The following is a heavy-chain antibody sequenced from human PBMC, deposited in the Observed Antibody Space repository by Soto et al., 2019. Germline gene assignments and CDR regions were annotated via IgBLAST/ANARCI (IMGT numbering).Heavy chain of an antibody. CDR2: TYYRSKWYN. Sequence: QVQPQQSGPGLVKPSQTLSLMCDISGDSVSSVTATWSWIRQSPSRGLEWLGRTYYRSKWYNDYAMSVKGRIVITPDTSKNQVSLQLNSVTPEDTATYFCARDGSGFHWYFDVWGRGTLVTVSS. CDR1: GDSVSSVTAT. V-gene: IGHV6-1*01. CDR3: ARDGSGFHWYFDV. D-gene: IGHD6-19*01. J-gene: IGHJ2*01.